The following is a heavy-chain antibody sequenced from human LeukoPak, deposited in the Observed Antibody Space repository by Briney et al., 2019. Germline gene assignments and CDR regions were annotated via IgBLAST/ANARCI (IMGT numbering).Heavy chain of an antibody. CDR1: GGSISSGGYY. CDR3: ARAAGYSSRSRRGNWFDP. Sequence: SQTLSLTCTVSGGSISSGGYYWSWIRQHPGKGLEWIGYIYYSGSTYYNPSLKSRVTISVDTSKNQFSLKLSSVTAADTAVYYCARAAGYSSRSRRGNWFDPWGQGTLVTVSP. CDR2: IYYSGST. D-gene: IGHD6-13*01. V-gene: IGHV4-31*03. J-gene: IGHJ5*02.